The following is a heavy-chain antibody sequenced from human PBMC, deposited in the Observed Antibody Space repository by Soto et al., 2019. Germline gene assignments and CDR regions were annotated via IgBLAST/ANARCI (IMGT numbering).Heavy chain of an antibody. CDR2: LIPLFGTT. CDR3: ARGPNWGYRFDS. Sequence: QVQLVQSGAEVKKPGSSVKVSCEASGGTFSGHAISWVRQAPGQGPEWMGGLIPLFGTTQHAQNFQDSLTITADKSTSTAYMELTSLRFGETAIYYCARGPNWGYRFDSWGQGTLVTVSS. CDR1: GGTFSGHA. D-gene: IGHD7-27*01. V-gene: IGHV1-69*06. J-gene: IGHJ4*02.